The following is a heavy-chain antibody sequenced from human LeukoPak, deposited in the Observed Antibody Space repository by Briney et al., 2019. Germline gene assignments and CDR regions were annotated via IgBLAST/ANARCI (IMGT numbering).Heavy chain of an antibody. Sequence: SETLSLTCAVYGGSFSGYYWSWIRQPPGKGLEWIGEINHSGSTNYNPSLKSRVTISVDTSKNQFSLKLSSVTAADTAVYYCARVSGSSWYIRFDPWGQGTLVSVSS. CDR2: INHSGST. CDR1: GGSFSGYY. V-gene: IGHV4-34*01. J-gene: IGHJ5*02. D-gene: IGHD6-13*01. CDR3: ARVSGSSWYIRFDP.